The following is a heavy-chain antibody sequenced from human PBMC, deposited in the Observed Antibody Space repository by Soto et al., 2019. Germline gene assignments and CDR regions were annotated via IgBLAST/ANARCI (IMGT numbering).Heavy chain of an antibody. D-gene: IGHD3-3*01. Sequence: QVQLQESGPGLVKPSETLSLTCTVSGGSISSYYWSWIRQPPGKGLEWIGYIYYSGSTNYNPSLKSRVTISVDTSKNQFSLKLISVTAADTAVYYCARGLAGDFWSGYPYYYYYGMDVWGQGTTVTVSS. V-gene: IGHV4-59*01. CDR1: GGSISSYY. J-gene: IGHJ6*02. CDR3: ARGLAGDFWSGYPYYYYYGMDV. CDR2: IYYSGST.